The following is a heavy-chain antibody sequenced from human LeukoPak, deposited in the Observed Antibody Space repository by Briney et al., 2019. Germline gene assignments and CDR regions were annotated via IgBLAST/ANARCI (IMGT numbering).Heavy chain of an antibody. CDR3: AREYDYVWIF. D-gene: IGHD3-16*01. CDR2: IYYSGST. J-gene: IGHJ4*02. V-gene: IGHV4-59*08. Sequence: SETLSLTCTVSGGSISSYYWSWIRQPPGKGLEWIGYIYYSGSTNYNPSLKSRVTISVDTSKNQFSLKLSSVTAADTAMYYCAREYDYVWIFWGQGTLVTVSS. CDR1: GGSISSYY.